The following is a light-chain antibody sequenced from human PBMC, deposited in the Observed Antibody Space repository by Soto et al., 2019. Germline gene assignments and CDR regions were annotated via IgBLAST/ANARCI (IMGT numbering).Light chain of an antibody. CDR2: EVS. CDR1: SSDVGGYNY. Sequence: QSALTQPASVSGSPGQSITISCTGTSSDVGGYNYVSWYQQHPGKAPKLMIYEVSNRPSGVSNRFSGSKSGNTASLTISGLQAEDEADYYCSSYTSSSTNWVFGGGTKSPS. J-gene: IGLJ3*02. V-gene: IGLV2-14*01. CDR3: SSYTSSSTNWV.